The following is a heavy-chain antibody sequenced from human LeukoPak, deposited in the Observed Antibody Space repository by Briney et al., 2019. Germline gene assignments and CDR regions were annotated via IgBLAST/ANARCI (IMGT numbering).Heavy chain of an antibody. CDR3: ARDTRADINNWYNYFDP. V-gene: IGHV1-18*01. J-gene: IGHJ5*02. CDR2: ISSYNGNT. D-gene: IGHD1-20*01. CDR1: GYTFTNYG. Sequence: ASVKVSCKAYGYTFTNYGISWVRQAPGQGLEWMGWISSYNGNTNYAQKLQGRVTITTDTSTSTTYTELRSLRSDDTAVYYCARDTRADINNWYNYFDPWGQGTLVTVSS.